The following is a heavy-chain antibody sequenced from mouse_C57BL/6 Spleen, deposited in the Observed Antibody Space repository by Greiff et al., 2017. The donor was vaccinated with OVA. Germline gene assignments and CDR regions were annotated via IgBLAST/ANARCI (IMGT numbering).Heavy chain of an antibody. Sequence: VQLKESGPGLVKPSQSLSLTCSVTGYSITSGYYWNWIRQFPGNKLEWMGYISYDGSNNYNPSLKNRISITRDTSKNQFFLKLNSVTTEDTATYYCARGLRESFDYWGQGTTLTVSS. V-gene: IGHV3-6*01. CDR1: GYSITSGYY. D-gene: IGHD1-1*01. CDR2: ISYDGSN. J-gene: IGHJ2*01. CDR3: ARGLRESFDY.